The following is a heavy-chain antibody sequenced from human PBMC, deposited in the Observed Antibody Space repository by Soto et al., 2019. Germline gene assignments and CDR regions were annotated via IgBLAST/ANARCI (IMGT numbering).Heavy chain of an antibody. D-gene: IGHD3-9*01. V-gene: IGHV5-51*01. Sequence: ESLKISCKGSGYSFTSYWIGWVRQMPGKGLEWMGIIYPGDSDTRYSPSFQGQVTISADKSISTAYLQWSSLKASDTAMYYCARQNPNLLRYFDWLLFDYWGQGTLVTVSS. J-gene: IGHJ4*02. CDR3: ARQNPNLLRYFDWLLFDY. CDR1: GYSFTSYW. CDR2: IYPGDSDT.